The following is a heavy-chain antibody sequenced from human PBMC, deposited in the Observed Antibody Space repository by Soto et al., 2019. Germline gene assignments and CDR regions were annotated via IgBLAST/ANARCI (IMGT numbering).Heavy chain of an antibody. J-gene: IGHJ5*02. CDR1: GYSFTSYG. D-gene: IGHD6-19*01. CDR2: IYGYNGNT. V-gene: IGHV1-18*01. CDR3: ARNGLRVGGWYDGGP. Sequence: QVQLVQSGAEVKKPGASVKVSCKASGYSFTSYGISWVRQAPGQGLEWMGWIYGYNGNTNYAQKFQGRVTMTPDTSTSTAYMELRSLKSDDTAVYYCARNGLRVGGWYDGGPWGQGTLVTVSS.